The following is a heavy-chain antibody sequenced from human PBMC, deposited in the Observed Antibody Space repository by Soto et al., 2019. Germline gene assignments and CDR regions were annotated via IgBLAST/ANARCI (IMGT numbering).Heavy chain of an antibody. V-gene: IGHV3-23*01. CDR1: GFTFSSYA. J-gene: IGHJ6*02. CDR2: IIGSGVST. Sequence: PGGSLRLSCAASGFTFSSYAMHWVRQAPGKGLEWVSAIIGSGVSTYYADSVKGRFTISRDNSKNTLYLQMNSLRAEDTAVYYCAKAYYGSGSYCMDVWGQGTTVTAP. D-gene: IGHD3-10*01. CDR3: AKAYYGSGSYCMDV.